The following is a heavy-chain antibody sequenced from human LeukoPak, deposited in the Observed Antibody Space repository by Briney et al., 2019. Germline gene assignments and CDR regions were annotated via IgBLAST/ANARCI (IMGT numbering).Heavy chain of an antibody. CDR1: GYTFTSYG. J-gene: IGHJ4*02. Sequence: ASVKVSCKASGYTFTSYGISWVRQAPGQGLEWMGWISAYNGNTNYAQKLQGRVTMTTDTSTSTAYMELSSLRSEDTAVYYCAGSLWFGEFDYWGQGTLVTVSS. V-gene: IGHV1-18*01. CDR3: AGSLWFGEFDY. D-gene: IGHD3-10*01. CDR2: ISAYNGNT.